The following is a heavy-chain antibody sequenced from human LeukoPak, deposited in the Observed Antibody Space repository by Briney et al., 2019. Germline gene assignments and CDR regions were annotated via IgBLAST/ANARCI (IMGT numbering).Heavy chain of an antibody. J-gene: IGHJ4*02. Sequence: GGSLRLSCAAPGFTFSSYAISWVRQAPGKGLEWVSAISGSGGSTYYADSVKGRFTISRDNSKNTLYLQMNSLRAEDTAVYYCAKDHQYGGNSDYWGQGTLVTVSS. CDR2: ISGSGGST. CDR1: GFTFSSYA. CDR3: AKDHQYGGNSDY. D-gene: IGHD4-23*01. V-gene: IGHV3-23*01.